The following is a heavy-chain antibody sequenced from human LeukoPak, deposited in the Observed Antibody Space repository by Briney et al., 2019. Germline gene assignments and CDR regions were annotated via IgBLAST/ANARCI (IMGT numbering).Heavy chain of an antibody. Sequence: GGSLRLSCAASGFTFSSYAMSWVRQAPGKGLEWVSAIRGSRGRTYYADSVKGRFTISRDNSKNTLYLQMNSLRAEDTAVYYCAKSIVVVPAARGAFDYWGQGTLVTVSS. CDR2: IRGSRGRT. CDR3: AKSIVVVPAARGAFDY. CDR1: GFTFSSYA. J-gene: IGHJ4*02. D-gene: IGHD2-2*01. V-gene: IGHV3-23*01.